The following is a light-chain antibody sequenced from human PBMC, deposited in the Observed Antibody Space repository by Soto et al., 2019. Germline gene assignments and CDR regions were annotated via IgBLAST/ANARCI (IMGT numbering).Light chain of an antibody. J-gene: IGKJ1*01. CDR2: AAS. CDR3: QKYNSARWT. Sequence: EIKMTQSPSSVSAYVGETVPVHSRASQSVSGWVAWYQQKPGKVPKILIYAASSLQSGVPSRFTGSGSGTDCTLTISSLQPEDVATYYCQKYNSARWTLGQGTKVDIK. V-gene: IGKV1-27*01. CDR1: QSVSGW.